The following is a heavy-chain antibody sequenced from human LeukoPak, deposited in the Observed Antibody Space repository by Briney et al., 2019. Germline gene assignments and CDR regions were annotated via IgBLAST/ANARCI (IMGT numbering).Heavy chain of an antibody. J-gene: IGHJ5*02. CDR3: ARRGEEQRLVRAGWFDP. V-gene: IGHV4-39*01. CDR1: GGSISSSSYY. D-gene: IGHD6-13*01. CDR2: IYYSGST. Sequence: SETLSLTCTVSGGSISSSSYYWGWIRQPPGKGLEWIGSIYYSGSTYYNPSLKSRVTISVDTSKNQFSLKLSSVTAADTAVYYCARRGEEQRLVRAGWFDPWGQGTLVTVSS.